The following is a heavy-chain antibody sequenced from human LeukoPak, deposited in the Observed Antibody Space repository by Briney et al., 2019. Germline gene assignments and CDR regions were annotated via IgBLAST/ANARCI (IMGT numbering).Heavy chain of an antibody. Sequence: GGSLTLSCAVSVYTFSSYWMQCVRNSPGEGLVWVSGINTDGSSTSYADSVKGRFTISRDNAKNTLYLHMNSLRVEDTAVYYCARESGGLYWWGQGTLVTVSS. J-gene: IGHJ4*02. V-gene: IGHV3-74*01. D-gene: IGHD2-8*02. CDR2: INTDGSST. CDR1: VYTFSSYW. CDR3: ARESGGLYW.